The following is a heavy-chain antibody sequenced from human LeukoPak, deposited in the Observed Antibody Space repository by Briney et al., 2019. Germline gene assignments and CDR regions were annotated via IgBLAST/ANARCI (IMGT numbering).Heavy chain of an antibody. CDR2: IRKDGTDK. Sequence: GGSLRLSCVTSGFSFSSYWMSWVRQAPGKGLEWVANIRKDGTDKYYIDSVKGRFTISRDNAKNSLYVHMNSLRVEDTAVYYCVGGPGYWGQGTLVTVSS. CDR3: VGGPGY. D-gene: IGHD3-10*01. CDR1: GFSFSSYW. V-gene: IGHV3-7*01. J-gene: IGHJ4*02.